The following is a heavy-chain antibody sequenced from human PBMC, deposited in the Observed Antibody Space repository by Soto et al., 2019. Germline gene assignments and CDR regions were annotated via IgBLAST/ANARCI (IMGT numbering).Heavy chain of an antibody. V-gene: IGHV3-74*01. J-gene: IGHJ3*02. Sequence: EVQLVESGGGLVQPGESLRLSCAASGFNFSPYWMHWVRQVPGKGLEWISHIGGGGSMTIYADSVKGRFTISRDDAKNTLYLQMNSLRSEDTAEYYCVRDRGSPDSFDTWGQGTMVTVSS. CDR3: VRDRGSPDSFDT. CDR1: GFNFSPYW. CDR2: IGGGGSMT. D-gene: IGHD3-10*01.